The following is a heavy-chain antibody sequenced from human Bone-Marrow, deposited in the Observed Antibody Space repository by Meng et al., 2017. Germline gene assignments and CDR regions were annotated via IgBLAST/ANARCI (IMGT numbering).Heavy chain of an antibody. CDR3: ARGPLSAAGTMRYFQH. Sequence: VHAVGPGVVKPSQTRSRNCTGSGGSISSGGYYWSWNRQHPGKGLEWIGYIYYSGSTYSNPSLNRRVTLSVDTSPHPFSLTLSSVTAADTAVYYCARGPLSAAGTMRYFQHWGQGTLVTVSS. CDR2: IYYSGST. D-gene: IGHD6-13*01. V-gene: IGHV4-31*03. J-gene: IGHJ1*01. CDR1: GGSISSGGYY.